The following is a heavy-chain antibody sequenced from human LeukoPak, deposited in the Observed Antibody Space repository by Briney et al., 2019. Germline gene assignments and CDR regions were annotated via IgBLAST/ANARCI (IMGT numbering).Heavy chain of an antibody. J-gene: IGHJ1*01. CDR1: GWSFSCYY. Sequence: SETPSLTSAVDGWSFSCYYWSVSRQPPRKGPGWIGEINHSGRTTYTTSPQSRVTISVDTSQNQFSLYLNSVTAADTAVYYCARGGEARLHLQNCGQGTLVTVPS. CDR3: ARGGEARLHLQN. CDR2: INHSGRT. D-gene: IGHD6-6*01. V-gene: IGHV4-34*01.